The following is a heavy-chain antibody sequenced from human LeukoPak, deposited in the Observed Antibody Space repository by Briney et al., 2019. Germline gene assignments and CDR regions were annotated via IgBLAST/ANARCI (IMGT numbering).Heavy chain of an antibody. Sequence: ASVKVSCKASGGTFSSNIITWVRQAPGQGLEWMGWISAYNGNTNYAQKLQGRVTMTTDTSTSTAYMELRSLRSDDTAVYYCARSGEEQWLAVDYWGQGTLVTVSS. J-gene: IGHJ4*02. CDR2: ISAYNGNT. D-gene: IGHD6-19*01. V-gene: IGHV1-18*01. CDR3: ARSGEEQWLAVDY. CDR1: GGTFSSNI.